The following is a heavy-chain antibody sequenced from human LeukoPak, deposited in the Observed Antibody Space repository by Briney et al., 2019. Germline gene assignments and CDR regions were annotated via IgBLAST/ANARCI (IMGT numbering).Heavy chain of an antibody. CDR1: GFTFSNAW. CDR3: AREYYDFWSGYSGWFDP. V-gene: IGHV3-48*01. Sequence: GGSLRLSCAASGFTFSNAWMSWVRQAPGKGLEWVSYISSSSSTIYYADSVKGRFTISRDNAKNSLYLQMNSLRAEDTAVYYCAREYYDFWSGYSGWFDPWGQGTLVTVSS. D-gene: IGHD3-3*01. J-gene: IGHJ5*02. CDR2: ISSSSSTI.